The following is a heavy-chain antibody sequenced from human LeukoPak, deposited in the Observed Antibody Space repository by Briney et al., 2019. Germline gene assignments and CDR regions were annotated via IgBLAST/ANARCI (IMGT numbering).Heavy chain of an antibody. CDR3: ARDYWWNYDY. D-gene: IGHD1-7*01. CDR1: GFPFSDYA. CDR2: ISKDGSDK. Sequence: GSLRLSFAASGFPFSDYAMHWVRPAPGKGLEWVAVISKDGSDKYYPGSVRGRFTISRDNSKNTIYLQMDSLRAEDTAIYYCARDYWWNYDYWGQGTLVTVSS. V-gene: IGHV3-30-3*01. J-gene: IGHJ4*02.